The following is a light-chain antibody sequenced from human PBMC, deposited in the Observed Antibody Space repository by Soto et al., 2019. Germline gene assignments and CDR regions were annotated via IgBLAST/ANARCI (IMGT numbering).Light chain of an antibody. V-gene: IGKV3-20*01. Sequence: EIVLTQSPGTLSLSPGERATLSCRASQSLTSSYLAWYQQKPGQAPGLLIYGASSRATGIPDRFSGSGSGTDFTLTISRLEPEDFAVYYCQQYGTSHTFGGGTKVEI. J-gene: IGKJ4*01. CDR2: GAS. CDR1: QSLTSSY. CDR3: QQYGTSHT.